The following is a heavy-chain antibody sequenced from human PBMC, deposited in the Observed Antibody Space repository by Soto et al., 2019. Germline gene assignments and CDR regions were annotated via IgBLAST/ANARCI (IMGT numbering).Heavy chain of an antibody. D-gene: IGHD3-16*01. CDR3: ARHSAGRLAHIGMDV. J-gene: IGHJ6*02. Sequence: QVQLQESGPGLVKPSETLSLPCTVSGGSISSSYYYWGWIRQPPGKGLEWIGSIYYSGRTYYNPSPKILVSMSVDTSKNHVSLFFNSVTAADSAVYYCARHSAGRLAHIGMDVWGQGTTVTVSS. V-gene: IGHV4-39*01. CDR1: GGSISSSYYY. CDR2: IYYSGRT.